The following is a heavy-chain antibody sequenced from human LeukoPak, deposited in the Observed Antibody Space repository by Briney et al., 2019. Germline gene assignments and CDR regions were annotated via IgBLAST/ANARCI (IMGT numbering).Heavy chain of an antibody. CDR2: IYYSGST. V-gene: IGHV4-31*03. CDR3: ARLTTVILYFDY. CDR1: GGSISSGGYY. Sequence: SQTLSLTCSVSGGSISSGGYYWSWFRQHPGKGPEWIGYIYYSGSTYYNPSLKSRVTISVDTSKNQFSLKLSSVTAADTAVYYCARLTTVILYFDYWGQGTLVTVSS. D-gene: IGHD4-17*01. J-gene: IGHJ4*02.